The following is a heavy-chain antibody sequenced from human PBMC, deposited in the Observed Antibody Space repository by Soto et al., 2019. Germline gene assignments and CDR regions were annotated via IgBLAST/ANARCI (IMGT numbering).Heavy chain of an antibody. V-gene: IGHV4-39*02. Sequence: SETLSLTCTVSGGSISSSSYYWGWIRQPPGKGLEWIGSIYYSGRTYYNPSLKSRVTISVDTSKNQFSLRLTSVTAADTAVYYCARETPLDYYDSSGYYLRYFDYWGQGTLVTVSS. D-gene: IGHD3-22*01. CDR1: GGSISSSSYY. CDR2: IYYSGRT. CDR3: ARETPLDYYDSSGYYLRYFDY. J-gene: IGHJ4*02.